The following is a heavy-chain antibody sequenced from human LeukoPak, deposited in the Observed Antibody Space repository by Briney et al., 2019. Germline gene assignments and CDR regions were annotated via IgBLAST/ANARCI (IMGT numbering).Heavy chain of an antibody. D-gene: IGHD5-18*01. CDR3: ARRAWIQLWLLDY. J-gene: IGHJ4*02. V-gene: IGHV3-48*03. CDR2: ISSSGSTI. CDR1: GFTFSSYE. Sequence: GGSLRLSCAASGFTFSSYEMNWVRQAPGKGLEWVSYISSSGSTIYYADSVKGRFTISRDNAKNSLYLQMNSLRAKDTAVYYCARRAWIQLWLLDYWGQGTLVTVSS.